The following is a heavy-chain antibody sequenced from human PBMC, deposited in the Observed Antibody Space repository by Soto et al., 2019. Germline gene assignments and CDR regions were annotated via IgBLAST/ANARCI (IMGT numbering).Heavy chain of an antibody. D-gene: IGHD5-12*01. V-gene: IGHV4-61*01. CDR1: DGSVSSSNYY. CDR3: ARSPLTMDVAGRHAFDI. Sequence: QMQLQESGPGLVKPSETLSLTCTVSDGSVSSSNYYWTWIRQPPGKGLEWIGYVYYSGSTNYSPSLKSRVTISVDTTKNQFSLKVSSVNAAVTAVYYCARSPLTMDVAGRHAFDIWGQGTVVTVS. CDR2: VYYSGST. J-gene: IGHJ3*02.